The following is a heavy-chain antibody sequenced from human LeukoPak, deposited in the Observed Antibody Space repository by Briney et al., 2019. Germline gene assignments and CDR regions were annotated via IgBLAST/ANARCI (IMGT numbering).Heavy chain of an antibody. J-gene: IGHJ3*02. CDR2: IYTSGST. V-gene: IGHV4-4*07. CDR1: GGSISSYY. CDR3: ARGRYCSADICSGGDAFDI. D-gene: IGHD2-15*01. Sequence: SETLSLTCTVSGGSISSYYWSWIRQPAGKGLEWIGRIYTSGSTNYNPSLKSRVTMSVDTSKNQFSLKLSSVTAADTAVYYCARGRYCSADICSGGDAFDIWGQGAMVSVSS.